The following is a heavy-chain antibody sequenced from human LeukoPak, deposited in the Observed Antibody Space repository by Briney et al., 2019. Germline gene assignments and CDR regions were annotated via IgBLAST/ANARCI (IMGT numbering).Heavy chain of an antibody. J-gene: IGHJ4*02. V-gene: IGHV3-30*03. CDR3: ARDRGSQDY. D-gene: IGHD3-10*01. CDR2: ISYEGDST. Sequence: GGSLRLSCAASGFIFRIYGMHWVRQAPGKGLEWVALISYEGDSTYYADSVKGRFTISRDNAKNSLYLQMNSLRAEDTAVYYCARDRGSQDYWGQGTLVTVSS. CDR1: GFIFRIYG.